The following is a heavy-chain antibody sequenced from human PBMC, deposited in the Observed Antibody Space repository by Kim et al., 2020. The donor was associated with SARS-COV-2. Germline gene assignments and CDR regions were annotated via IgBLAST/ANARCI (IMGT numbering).Heavy chain of an antibody. Sequence: PSLKSRVTISVDTSKNQFSLKLSSVTAADTAVYYCARDQMDRGGYYYIDYWGQGTLVTVSS. V-gene: IGHV4-31*02. CDR3: ARDQMDRGGYYYIDY. D-gene: IGHD3-22*01. J-gene: IGHJ4*02.